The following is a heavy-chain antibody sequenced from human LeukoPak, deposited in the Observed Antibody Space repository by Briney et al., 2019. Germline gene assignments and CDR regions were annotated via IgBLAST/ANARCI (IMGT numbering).Heavy chain of an antibody. D-gene: IGHD6-19*01. V-gene: IGHV4-39*01. Sequence: PSETLSLTCTVSGGSINSSNYYWGWIRQPPGKGLEWIGSIYYSGSTYYNPSPKSRVSISVDTSKDQFSLKLSSVTAADTAVYYCARHRDSSGWYDFDYWGQGTLVTVSS. J-gene: IGHJ4*02. CDR1: GGSINSSNYY. CDR3: ARHRDSSGWYDFDY. CDR2: IYYSGST.